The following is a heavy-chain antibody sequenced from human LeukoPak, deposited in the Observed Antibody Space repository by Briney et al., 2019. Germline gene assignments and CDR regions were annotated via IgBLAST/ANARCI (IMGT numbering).Heavy chain of an antibody. D-gene: IGHD5-12*01. CDR1: GFTFRSYA. J-gene: IGHJ4*02. CDR3: AKDVVYYSGYEFDY. Sequence: GGSLRLSCAASGFTFRSYAMSWVRQAPGKGVEWGSGISGSGGSTYYADSVKGRFTISRDNSKNTLYLQMNSLRAEDTAVYYCAKDVVYYSGYEFDYWGQGTLVTVSS. CDR2: ISGSGGST. V-gene: IGHV3-23*01.